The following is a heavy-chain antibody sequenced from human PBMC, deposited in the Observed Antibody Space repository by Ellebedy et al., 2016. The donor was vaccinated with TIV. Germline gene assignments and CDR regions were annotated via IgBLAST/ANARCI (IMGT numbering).Heavy chain of an antibody. J-gene: IGHJ4*02. Sequence: GESLKISCTASGFTFSTYWMYWVRQAPGKGLEWVANIKQDGSEKYYVDSVKGRFTISRDNAKNSLYLQMNSLRAEDTAVYYCARDLGHSGYDLFDSWGQGTLVTVSA. CDR3: ARDLGHSGYDLFDS. CDR1: GFTFSTYW. D-gene: IGHD5-12*01. CDR2: IKQDGSEK. V-gene: IGHV3-7*03.